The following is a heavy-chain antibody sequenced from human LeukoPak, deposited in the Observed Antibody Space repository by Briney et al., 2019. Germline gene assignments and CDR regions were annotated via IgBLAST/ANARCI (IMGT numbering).Heavy chain of an antibody. CDR3: ARVSLAVAGVQYYYFDH. D-gene: IGHD6-19*01. CDR2: IYHSGST. Sequence: SETLSLTCAVSGGSISSGGYSWSWVRQPPGKGLEWIGYIYHSGSTYYNPSLKSRVTISIDTSKNQFCLKVNSVTAADTAVYYCARVSLAVAGVQYYYFDHWGQGTLVTVSS. V-gene: IGHV4-30-2*01. J-gene: IGHJ4*02. CDR1: GGSISSGGYS.